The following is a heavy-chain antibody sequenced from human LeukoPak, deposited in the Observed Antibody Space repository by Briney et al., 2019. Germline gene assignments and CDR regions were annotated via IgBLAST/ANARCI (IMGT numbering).Heavy chain of an antibody. D-gene: IGHD3-10*01. J-gene: IGHJ4*02. V-gene: IGHV3-30-3*01. CDR3: AREWTFGEELPFDY. CDR1: GFIFSSYA. Sequence: PGGSLRLSCAASGFIFSSYALHWVRQAPGKGLEWVAGISYDGSNKYYADSVKGRFTISRDNSKNTLFLQMNSLRPEDTAVYYCAREWTFGEELPFDYWGQGTLVTVSS. CDR2: ISYDGSNK.